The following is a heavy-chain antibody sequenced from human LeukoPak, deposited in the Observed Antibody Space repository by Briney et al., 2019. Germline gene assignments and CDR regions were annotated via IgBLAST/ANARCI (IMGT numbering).Heavy chain of an antibody. J-gene: IGHJ5*02. V-gene: IGHV4-34*01. Sequence: SETLSLTCAVYGGSFSGYYWSWIRQPPGKGLEWIGEINHSGSTNYNPSLKSRVTISVDTSKNQFSLKLSSVTAADTAVYYCARGLRVGDFLSGYPVTWFDPWGQGTLVTVSS. CDR1: GGSFSGYY. CDR3: ARGLRVGDFLSGYPVTWFDP. D-gene: IGHD3-3*01. CDR2: INHSGST.